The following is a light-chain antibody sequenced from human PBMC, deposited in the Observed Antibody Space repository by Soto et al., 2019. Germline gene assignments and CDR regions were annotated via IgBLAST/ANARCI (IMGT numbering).Light chain of an antibody. Sequence: DIQMTQSPSTLSASVGDRVTITCRASQSVSSSLAWYQQKPGKAPNLLIYRASSLESGVPSRFSGSGSGTEFTLTISSLQPDDFASYYCQQYKSYPVTFGQGTTVEIK. J-gene: IGKJ1*01. CDR3: QQYKSYPVT. CDR1: QSVSSS. V-gene: IGKV1-5*03. CDR2: RAS.